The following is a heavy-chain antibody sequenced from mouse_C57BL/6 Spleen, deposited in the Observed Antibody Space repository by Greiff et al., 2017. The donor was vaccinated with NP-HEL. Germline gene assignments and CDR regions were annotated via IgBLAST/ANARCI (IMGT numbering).Heavy chain of an antibody. CDR3: ASITTVVAQGY. V-gene: IGHV1-82*01. CDR1: GYAFSSSW. D-gene: IGHD1-1*01. CDR2: IYPGDGDT. J-gene: IGHJ2*01. Sequence: VQLQQSGPELVKPGASVKISCKASGYAFSSSWMNWVKQRPGKGLEWIGRIYPGDGDTNYNGKFKGKATLTADKSSSTAYMQLSSLTSEDSAVYFCASITTVVAQGYWGQGTTLTVSS.